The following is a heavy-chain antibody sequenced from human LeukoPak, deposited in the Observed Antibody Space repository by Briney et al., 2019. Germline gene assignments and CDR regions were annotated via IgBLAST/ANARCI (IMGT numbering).Heavy chain of an antibody. J-gene: IGHJ4*02. CDR3: ARRRLFDY. CDR2: INHSGST. Sequence: PPETLPSTGASKGGPLMVNTGGWIGQPQGKGLEWIGEINHSGSTNYNPSLKSRVTISVDTSKNQFSLKLSSVTAADTAVYYCARRRLFDYWGQGTLVTVSS. V-gene: IGHV4-34*01. CDR1: GGPLMVNT.